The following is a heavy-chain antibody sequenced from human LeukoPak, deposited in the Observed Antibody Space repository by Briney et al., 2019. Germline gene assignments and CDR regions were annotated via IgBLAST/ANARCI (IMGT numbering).Heavy chain of an antibody. J-gene: IGHJ4*02. V-gene: IGHV3-30*18. CDR3: AKDPNYDILTGHSNHFDY. CDR1: GFTLSSYG. D-gene: IGHD3-9*01. Sequence: GGSLRLSCAASGFTLSSYGMHWVRQAPGKGLEWVAVTSYDGINKYYADSVRGRFTISRDNSKNTLYLQMNTLRPEDTAVYYCAKDPNYDILTGHSNHFDYWGQGTLVTVSS. CDR2: TSYDGINK.